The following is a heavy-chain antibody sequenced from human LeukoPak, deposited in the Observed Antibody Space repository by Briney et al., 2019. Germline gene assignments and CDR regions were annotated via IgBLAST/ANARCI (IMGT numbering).Heavy chain of an antibody. CDR3: AKVGTGNQYGSGDFDY. J-gene: IGHJ4*02. D-gene: IGHD3-10*01. Sequence: PGGSLRLSCAASGFTLSSYNMNSIRQAPGHGLGWVSAISSSSSYIYNADSVKVRFIISRDDAKNLLHLEMNSLRVEDTAVYYCAKVGTGNQYGSGDFDYWGQGTLVTVSS. V-gene: IGHV3-21*01. CDR2: ISSSSSYI. CDR1: GFTLSSYN.